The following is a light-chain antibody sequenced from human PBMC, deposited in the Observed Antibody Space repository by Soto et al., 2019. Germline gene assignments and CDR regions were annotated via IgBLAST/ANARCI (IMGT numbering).Light chain of an antibody. CDR1: QSVSSY. CDR2: DAS. Sequence: EIVMTQSPATLSVSPGERATLSCRASQSVSSYLAWYQQKPGQAPRLLIYDASNRATGIPDRFSGSGSGTDFTLTISRLDPEDFAVYFCQQYGSSPRTFGQGTKVDIK. J-gene: IGKJ1*01. V-gene: IGKV3-20*01. CDR3: QQYGSSPRT.